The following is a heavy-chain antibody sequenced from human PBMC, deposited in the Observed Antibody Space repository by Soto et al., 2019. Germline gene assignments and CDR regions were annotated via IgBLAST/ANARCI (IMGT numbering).Heavy chain of an antibody. CDR2: IYYNGIT. CDR1: GGSISSYY. J-gene: IGHJ4*02. CDR3: ARGRGGYYFYDY. D-gene: IGHD1-26*01. V-gene: IGHV4-59*01. Sequence: SETLSLTCTVSGGSISSYYWSWIRQTPGKAPEWIAYIYYNGITNYNPSLKSRVTISVDTPKNQFSLKLNSVTAADTAMYYCARGRGGYYFYDYWGQGALVTVSS.